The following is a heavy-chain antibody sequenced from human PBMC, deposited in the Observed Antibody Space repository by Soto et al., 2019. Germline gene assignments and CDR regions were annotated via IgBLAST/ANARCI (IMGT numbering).Heavy chain of an antibody. CDR3: ARPTYYHDSSGPPAD. CDR2: LSYDVSYR. V-gene: IGHV3-30-3*01. CDR1: GFNFGTYA. J-gene: IGHJ4*02. D-gene: IGHD3-22*01. Sequence: PGGSLRLSCAASGFNFGTYAMHWVRQAPGKGLEWVAVLSYDVSYRYYADSVKGRFTISRDSSKTTLFLQMNSLRAEDTAVYYCARPTYYHDSSGPPADWGQGTLVTVSS.